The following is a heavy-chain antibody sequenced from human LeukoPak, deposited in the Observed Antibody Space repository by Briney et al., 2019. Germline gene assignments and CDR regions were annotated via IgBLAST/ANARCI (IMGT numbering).Heavy chain of an antibody. CDR1: GGSFSDYY. CDR2: INHSGST. J-gene: IGHJ3*02. V-gene: IGHV4-34*01. Sequence: PSETLSLTCAVYGGSFSDYYWTWIRQPPGKGLEWIGEINHSGSTNYNPSLKSRVTISVDTSKNQFSLKLSSVTAVDTAVYYCARGKPRRYNWNAGPDAFDIWGQGTMVTVSS. CDR3: ARGKPRRYNWNAGPDAFDI. D-gene: IGHD1-1*01.